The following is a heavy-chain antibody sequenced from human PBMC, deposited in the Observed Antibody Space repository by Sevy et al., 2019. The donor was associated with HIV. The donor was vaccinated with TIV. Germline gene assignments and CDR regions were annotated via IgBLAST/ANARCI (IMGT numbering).Heavy chain of an antibody. D-gene: IGHD4-17*01. Sequence: GGSLRLSCAASGFTFSSYWMHWVRQAPGKGLVWVSRINSDGSSTSYADSVKGRFTISRDNAKNTQYLQMNSLRAEDTAVYYCARDGSDYGVGMDVWGQGTTVTVSS. J-gene: IGHJ6*02. V-gene: IGHV3-74*01. CDR2: INSDGSST. CDR1: GFTFSSYW. CDR3: ARDGSDYGVGMDV.